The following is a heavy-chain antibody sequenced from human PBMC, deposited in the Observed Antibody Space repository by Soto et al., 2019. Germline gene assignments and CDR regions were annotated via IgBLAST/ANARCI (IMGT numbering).Heavy chain of an antibody. CDR2: VLGDGSR. J-gene: IGHJ4*02. CDR1: GFTVSNNH. D-gene: IGHD1-1*01. Sequence: VQLVESGGGLIQPGGSLRLSCAASGFTVSNNHMTWVRQATGKGLELVSFVLGDGSRTYAASAKGRFTISRDNSKNTIYVQMDSLRGEDTAIYYSAGRLTTAASLDYWGRGTLVTVSS. V-gene: IGHV3-53*01. CDR3: AGRLTTAASLDY.